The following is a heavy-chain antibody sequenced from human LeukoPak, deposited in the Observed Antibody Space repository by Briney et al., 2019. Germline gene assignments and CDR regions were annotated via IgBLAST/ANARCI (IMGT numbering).Heavy chain of an antibody. Sequence: SETLSLTCTVSGGSISSYYWSWIRQPAGKGLEWIGRIYTSGSTNYNPSLKSRVTMSVDTSKNQFSLKLSSVTAADTAVYYCARVDPLPGIAAAGAEWFDPWGQGTLVTVSS. D-gene: IGHD6-13*01. J-gene: IGHJ5*02. CDR3: ARVDPLPGIAAAGAEWFDP. CDR2: IYTSGST. CDR1: GGSISSYY. V-gene: IGHV4-4*07.